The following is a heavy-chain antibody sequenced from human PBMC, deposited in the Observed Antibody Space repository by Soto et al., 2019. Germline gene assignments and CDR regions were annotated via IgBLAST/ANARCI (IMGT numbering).Heavy chain of an antibody. CDR3: ARHSYHPDSGRSFHLDY. CDR2: IYYSGST. J-gene: IGHJ4*02. CDR1: GGSISSYY. V-gene: IGHV4-59*08. Sequence: PSETLSLTCTVSGGSISSYYWSWIRQPPGKGLEWIGYIYYSGSTNYNPSLKSRVTISVDTSKNQFSLKLSSVTAADTAVYYCARHSYHPDSGRSFHLDYWGQGTLVTVS. D-gene: IGHD5-12*01.